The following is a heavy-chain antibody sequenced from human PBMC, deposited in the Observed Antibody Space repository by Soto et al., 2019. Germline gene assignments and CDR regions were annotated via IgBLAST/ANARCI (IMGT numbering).Heavy chain of an antibody. V-gene: IGHV1-69*12. CDR3: ARHDCISSSCYYYYYYGMDV. CDR1: GGTFSTYA. D-gene: IGHD2-2*01. CDR2: IIPIFDTA. Sequence: QVQLVQAGGEVKKPGSSVKVSCKASGGTFSTYAISWVRQAPGQGLEWMGGIIPIFDTANYAQKFQGRVTINAEESTSTAYMELSSLRSEDTAVYYCARHDCISSSCYYYYYYGMDVWGQGTTVTVSS. J-gene: IGHJ6*02.